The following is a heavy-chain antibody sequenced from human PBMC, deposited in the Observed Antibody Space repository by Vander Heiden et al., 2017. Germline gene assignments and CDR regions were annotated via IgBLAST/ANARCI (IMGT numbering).Heavy chain of an antibody. J-gene: IGHJ4*02. V-gene: IGHV1-69*01. CDR3: ARVGDIVVPPATMPTVYYFDH. CDR2: IIPISATT. CDR1: GGTFSSYA. D-gene: IGHD2-2*01. Sequence: QVQLVQSGAEVKKPGSSVKVSCKASGGTFSSYAISWVRQAPGQGLEWMGGIIPISATTYYAQHFHGRVTITADESTSTAYMELSSLRSEDTAVYFCARVGDIVVPPATMPTVYYFDHWGQGTLVTVSS.